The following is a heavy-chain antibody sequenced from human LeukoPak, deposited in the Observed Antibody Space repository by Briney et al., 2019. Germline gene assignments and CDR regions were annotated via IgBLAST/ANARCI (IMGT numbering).Heavy chain of an antibody. J-gene: IGHJ3*02. Sequence: PGGSLRLSCAASGFTFSNYWMSWVRQAPGKGLEWVAHINQDGSGKYYVDSVKGRFTISRDNAKNSLYLQMNSLRAEDTAVYYCAGDGGGDIVVAFAFDIWGQGTMVTVSS. CDR2: INQDGSGK. CDR1: GFTFSNYW. D-gene: IGHD2-15*01. CDR3: AGDGGGDIVVAFAFDI. V-gene: IGHV3-7*05.